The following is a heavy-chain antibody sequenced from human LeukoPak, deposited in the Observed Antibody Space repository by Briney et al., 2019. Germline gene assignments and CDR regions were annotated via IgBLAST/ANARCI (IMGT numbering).Heavy chain of an antibody. CDR1: GFPVSSNY. V-gene: IGHV3-53*01. CDR2: IYSGGST. Sequence: GGSLRLSCAASGFPVSSNYMSWVRQAPGKGLEWVSVIYSGGSTYYADSVKGRFTISRDNSKNTLYLQMNSLRAEDTAVYYCAREYSSSSDYYYYMDVWGKGTTVTVFS. D-gene: IGHD6-6*01. J-gene: IGHJ6*03. CDR3: AREYSSSSDYYYYMDV.